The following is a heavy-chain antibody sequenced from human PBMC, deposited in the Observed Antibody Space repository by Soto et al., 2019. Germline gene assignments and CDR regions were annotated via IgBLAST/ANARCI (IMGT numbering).Heavy chain of an antibody. CDR1: GGSISSYY. D-gene: IGHD3-10*01. V-gene: IGHV4-59*01. J-gene: IGHJ1*01. CDR2: IYYSGST. CDR3: ATMVRGVRTAEYFQH. Sequence: PSETLSLTCTVSGGSISSYYWSWIRQPPGKGLEWIGYIYYSGSTNYNPSLKSRVTISVDTSKNQFSLKLSSVTAADTAVYYCATMVRGVRTAEYFQHWGQGTPVTVSS.